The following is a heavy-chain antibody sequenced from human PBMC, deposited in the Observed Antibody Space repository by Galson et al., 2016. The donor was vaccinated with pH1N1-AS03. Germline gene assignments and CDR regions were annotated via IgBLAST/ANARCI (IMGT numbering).Heavy chain of an antibody. J-gene: IGHJ6*04. CDR1: GFTLSDYY. Sequence: SPRLSCAASGFTLSDYYINWVRQAPGKGLEWLSYISSSGRTIYYADSVKGRFTISRDNAKNSVDLQMNSLRGEDTAVYYCARVESGNTYGYVALDVWGFGTTVTVSS. D-gene: IGHD5-18*01. V-gene: IGHV3-11*01. CDR3: ARVESGNTYGYVALDV. CDR2: ISSSGRTI.